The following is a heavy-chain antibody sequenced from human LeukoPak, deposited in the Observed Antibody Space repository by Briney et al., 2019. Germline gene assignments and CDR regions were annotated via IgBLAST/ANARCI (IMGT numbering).Heavy chain of an antibody. D-gene: IGHD5-18*01. CDR2: INHSGST. Sequence: SETLSLTCTVSGYSITSGYYWGWIRQPPGKGLEWIGSINHSGSTFYNPSLKSRVTISVDTSKNQLSLKLSSVTAADTAVYYCARPTGTARYFEYWGQGTLVTVSS. CDR1: GYSITSGYY. V-gene: IGHV4-38-2*02. CDR3: ARPTGTARYFEY. J-gene: IGHJ4*02.